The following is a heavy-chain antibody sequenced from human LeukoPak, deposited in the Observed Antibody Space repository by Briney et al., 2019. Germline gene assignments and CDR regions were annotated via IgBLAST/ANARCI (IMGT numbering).Heavy chain of an antibody. CDR1: RFTFSSYT. Sequence: GGSLRLSCAASRFTFSSYTMSWVRQAPGKGLEWVSAISGSGDTTYYADSVKGRFTISRDNSKNTLYLQMNSLRAEDTAVYYCARVTYGSGTYGAFDYWGQGTLVTVSS. J-gene: IGHJ4*02. CDR2: ISGSGDTT. V-gene: IGHV3-23*01. D-gene: IGHD3-10*01. CDR3: ARVTYGSGTYGAFDY.